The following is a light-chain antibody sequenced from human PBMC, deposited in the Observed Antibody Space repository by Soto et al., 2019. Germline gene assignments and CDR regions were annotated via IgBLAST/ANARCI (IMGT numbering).Light chain of an antibody. CDR1: QSISSY. J-gene: IGKJ4*01. V-gene: IGKV1-39*01. Sequence: DIQMTQSPSSLSASVGDRVTITCRASQSISSYLNWYQQKPGKAPNLLIYAASSVPSGVPSRFSGSGSGTDFTLTISSLQPEDFATYYCQQSYSTPRPFGGGTKVDIK. CDR2: AAS. CDR3: QQSYSTPRP.